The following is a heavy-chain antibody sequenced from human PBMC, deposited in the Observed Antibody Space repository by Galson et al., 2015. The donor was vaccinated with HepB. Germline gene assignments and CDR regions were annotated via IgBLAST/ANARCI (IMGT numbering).Heavy chain of an antibody. J-gene: IGHJ3*02. CDR1: GYTFTGYF. CDR2: INPNSGVT. V-gene: IGHV1-2*02. CDR3: ARVGYADDAIDI. D-gene: IGHD1-1*01. Sequence: SVKVSCKASGYTFTGYFMHWMRQAPGQGLEWMGWINPNSGVTKYAQNLQGRVTLTRDTSISTAYMELTTLKSDDTALYFCARVGYADDAIDIWGQGTVVTVAS.